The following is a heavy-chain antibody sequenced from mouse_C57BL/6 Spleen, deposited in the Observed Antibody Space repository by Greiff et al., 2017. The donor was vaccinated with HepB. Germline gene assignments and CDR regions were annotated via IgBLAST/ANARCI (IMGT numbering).Heavy chain of an antibody. Sequence: EVQLVESEGGLVQPGSSMKLSCTASGFTFSDYYMAWVRQVPEKGLEWVANINYDGSSTYYLDSLKSRFIISRDNAKNILYLQMSSLKSEDTATYYCARSFYYVFDYWGQGTTLTVSS. CDR1: GFTFSDYY. J-gene: IGHJ2*01. V-gene: IGHV5-16*01. D-gene: IGHD2-1*01. CDR3: ARSFYYVFDY. CDR2: INYDGSST.